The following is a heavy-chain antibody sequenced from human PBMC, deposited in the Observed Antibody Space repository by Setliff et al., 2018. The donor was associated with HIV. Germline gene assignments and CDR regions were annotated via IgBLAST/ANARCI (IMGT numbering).Heavy chain of an antibody. CDR1: GYTFTSYW. CDR3: ARHRGSGIYDPSEY. Sequence: PGESLKISCKGSGYTFTSYWIAWVRQMPGKGLEYMGIIYPGDSDTRYSPSFQGQVTISADKSINAAYLQWSSLKASDTAMYYCARHRGSGIYDPSEYWGQGTLVTVS. CDR2: IYPGDSDT. J-gene: IGHJ4*01. V-gene: IGHV5-51*01. D-gene: IGHD3-10*01.